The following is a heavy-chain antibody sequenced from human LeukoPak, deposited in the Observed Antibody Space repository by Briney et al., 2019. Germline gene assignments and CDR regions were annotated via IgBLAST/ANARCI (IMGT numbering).Heavy chain of an antibody. CDR2: ISSGGGTI. V-gene: IGHV3-48*04. J-gene: IGHJ4*02. D-gene: IGHD3-16*02. Sequence: PGGSLRLSCAASGFIFSTSIMNWIRQAPGKGLEWVSYISSGGGTIYYADSVKGRFTISRDNAKNSLYLQMNSLKTEDTAVYYCTTCGELSDLYYDYVWGSYRYPPHRYWGQGTLVTVSS. CDR1: GFIFSTSI. CDR3: TTCGELSDLYYDYVWGSYRYPPHRY.